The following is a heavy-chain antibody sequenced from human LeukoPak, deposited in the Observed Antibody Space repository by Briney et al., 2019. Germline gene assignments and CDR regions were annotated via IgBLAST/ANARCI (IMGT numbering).Heavy chain of an antibody. Sequence: GGSLRLSCVASGFTLTTYVMSWARQAPGKGVEWVSSVSATDFPTPYADSVKGRFTISRHTSKNILYLEMSSLRAEDTAVYYCAKDGYNWIPFDDWGQGTLVAVSS. V-gene: IGHV3-23*01. J-gene: IGHJ4*02. CDR1: GFTLTTYV. CDR3: AKDGYNWIPFDD. CDR2: VSATDFPT. D-gene: IGHD1-20*01.